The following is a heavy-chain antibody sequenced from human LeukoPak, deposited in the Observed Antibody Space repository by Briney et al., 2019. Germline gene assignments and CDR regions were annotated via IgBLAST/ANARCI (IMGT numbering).Heavy chain of an antibody. V-gene: IGHV3-23*01. CDR3: AKDHDYAGVYAFDI. Sequence: PGGSLRLSCAASGFTFSSYAMTWVRQAPGKGLEWVSVISGSGDNTYHADSVKGRFTIPRDNSKNTLYLQMNSLRAEDTAVYYCAKDHDYAGVYAFDIWGQGTMVTVSS. J-gene: IGHJ3*02. CDR2: ISGSGDNT. D-gene: IGHD4-17*01. CDR1: GFTFSSYA.